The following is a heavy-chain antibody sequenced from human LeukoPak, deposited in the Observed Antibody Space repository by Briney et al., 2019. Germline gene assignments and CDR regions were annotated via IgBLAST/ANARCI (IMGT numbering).Heavy chain of an antibody. CDR2: INPSGGST. V-gene: IGHV1-46*01. J-gene: IGHJ4*02. CDR1: GYTFTSYY. CDR3: ARVATILGQSSPYYFDY. D-gene: IGHD5-12*01. Sequence: ASVKVSCMASGYTFTSYYMHWVRQAPGQGLEWMGIINPSGGSTSYAQKFQGRVTMTRDTSTSTVYMELSSLRSEDTAVYYCARVATILGQSSPYYFDYWGQGTLVTVSS.